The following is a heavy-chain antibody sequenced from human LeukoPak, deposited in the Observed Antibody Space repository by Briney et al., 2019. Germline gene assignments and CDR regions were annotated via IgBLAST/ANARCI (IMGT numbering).Heavy chain of an antibody. V-gene: IGHV3-11*05. J-gene: IGHJ4*02. D-gene: IGHD6-19*01. CDR3: ARGESFSSGWPYYFDF. Sequence: PGGSLRLSCAASGFTFSDDYMNWIRQAPGKGLEWVSYISGSGSYTNYADSVKGRFTISRDNAKNSLYLQMNSLRAEDTAVYYCARGESFSSGWPYYFDFWGQGALATVSS. CDR2: ISGSGSYT. CDR1: GFTFSDDY.